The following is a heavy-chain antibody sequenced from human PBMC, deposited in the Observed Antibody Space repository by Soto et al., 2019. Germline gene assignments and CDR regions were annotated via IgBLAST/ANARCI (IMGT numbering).Heavy chain of an antibody. Sequence: QITLKESGPTLVKPTQTLTLTCTFSGFSLSTSGVGVGWIRQPPGKALEWLALIYWNDDKRYSPSLKSRLTITKDTSKNQVVLTMTNIDPVDTATYYCARQITMVRGVITLFDYWGQGTLVTVSS. D-gene: IGHD3-10*01. V-gene: IGHV2-5*01. CDR3: ARQITMVRGVITLFDY. CDR2: IYWNDDK. J-gene: IGHJ4*02. CDR1: GFSLSTSGVG.